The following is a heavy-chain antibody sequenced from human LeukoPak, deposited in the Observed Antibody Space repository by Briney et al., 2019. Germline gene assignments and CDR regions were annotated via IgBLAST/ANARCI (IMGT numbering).Heavy chain of an antibody. CDR3: AKGRYSSSWYLDY. V-gene: IGHV3-9*01. CDR2: IRWNSGST. D-gene: IGHD6-13*01. J-gene: IGHJ4*02. Sequence: GGSLRLSCAASGFTFDDSAMHWVRHAPGKGMEWVSGIRWNSGSTVYADSVKGRFTISRDNSKNTLYLQMNSLRAEHTAVYYCAKGRYSSSWYLDYWGEGTLVTVSS. CDR1: GFTFDDSA.